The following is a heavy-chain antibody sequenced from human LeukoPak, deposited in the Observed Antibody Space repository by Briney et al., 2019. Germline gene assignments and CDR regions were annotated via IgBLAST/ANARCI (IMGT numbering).Heavy chain of an antibody. CDR1: GGSFSGYY. J-gene: IGHJ5*02. CDR2: INHSGST. V-gene: IGHV4-34*01. Sequence: SETLSLTCAVYGGSFSGYYWSWIRQPPGKGLEWIGEINHSGSTNYNPSLKSRVTISVDTSKNQFSLKLSSVTAADTAVYYCARSGAAAVEGHWFDPWGQGTLVTVSS. CDR3: ARSGAAAVEGHWFDP. D-gene: IGHD6-13*01.